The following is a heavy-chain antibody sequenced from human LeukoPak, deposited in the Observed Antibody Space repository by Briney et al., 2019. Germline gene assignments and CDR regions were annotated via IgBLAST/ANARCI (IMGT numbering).Heavy chain of an antibody. CDR3: ASHVVTTWGDYFDY. Sequence: SETLSLTCTVSGGSISSHYWSWIRQPPGKGLEWIGYNSGSTNYNPSLKSRVTISVDTSKNHFSLNLSSVTAADTAVYYCASHVVTTWGDYFDYWGQGTLVTVSS. CDR2: NSGST. V-gene: IGHV4-59*08. J-gene: IGHJ4*02. D-gene: IGHD4-23*01. CDR1: GGSISSHY.